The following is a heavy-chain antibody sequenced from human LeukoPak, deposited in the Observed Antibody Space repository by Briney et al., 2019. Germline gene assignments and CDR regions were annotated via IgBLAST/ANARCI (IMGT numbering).Heavy chain of an antibody. J-gene: IGHJ4*02. Sequence: GGSLRLSCSASGFIFYSYGMNWVRQAPGSGLQWVAYISAGSSNTFYADSVKGRFTISRDDADNFLHLQMNSLSAEDTAVYYCARSAVQANTPFYFDFWGQGALVTVSP. CDR3: ARSAVQANTPFYFDF. V-gene: IGHV3-48*01. CDR1: GFIFYSYG. CDR2: ISAGSSNT. D-gene: IGHD1-26*01.